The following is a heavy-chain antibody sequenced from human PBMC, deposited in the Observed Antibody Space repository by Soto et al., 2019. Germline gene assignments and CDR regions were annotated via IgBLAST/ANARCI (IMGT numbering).Heavy chain of an antibody. CDR1: GGSFSGYY. CDR2: INHSGST. Sequence: PSETLSLTCAVYGGSFSGYYWSWIRQPPGKGLEWIGEINHSGSTNYNPSLKSRVTISVDTSKNQFSLKLSSVTAADKAVYYCARGRYCSGGSCYFGYWRQGTLFTASS. V-gene: IGHV4-34*01. CDR3: ARGRYCSGGSCYFGY. J-gene: IGHJ4*02. D-gene: IGHD2-15*01.